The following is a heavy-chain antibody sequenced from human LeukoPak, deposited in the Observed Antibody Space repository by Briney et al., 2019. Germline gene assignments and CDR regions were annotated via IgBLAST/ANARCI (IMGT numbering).Heavy chain of an antibody. CDR1: GGTFSSYA. CDR3: AREKVDAFDI. D-gene: IGHD2-15*01. Sequence: SVKVSCKASGGTFSSYAISWVRQAPGQGREWMGGIIPIFGTANYAQKFQGRVTITTDESTSTAYMELSSLRSEDTAVYYCAREKVDAFDIWGQGTRVTVSS. J-gene: IGHJ3*02. CDR2: IIPIFGTA. V-gene: IGHV1-69*05.